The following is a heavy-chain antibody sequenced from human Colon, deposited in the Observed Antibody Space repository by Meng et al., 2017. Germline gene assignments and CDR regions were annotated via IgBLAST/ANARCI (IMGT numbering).Heavy chain of an antibody. V-gene: IGHV3-48*03. CDR2: ISSSGSTI. CDR1: GFTFSSYE. CDR3: ARDRPDYDYVWGSYRYRMGAFDI. D-gene: IGHD3-16*02. J-gene: IGHJ3*02. Sequence: SLKISCAASGFTFSSYEMNWVRQAPGKGLEWVSYISSSGSTIYYADSVKGRFTISRDNAKNSLYLQMNSLRAEDTAVYYCARDRPDYDYVWGSYRYRMGAFDIWGQGTMVTVSS.